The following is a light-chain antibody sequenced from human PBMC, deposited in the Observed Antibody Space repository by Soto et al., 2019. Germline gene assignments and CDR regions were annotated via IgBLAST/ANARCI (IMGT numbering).Light chain of an antibody. CDR2: DVS. J-gene: IGLJ2*01. CDR3: SSYTSSSTVV. CDR1: SSDVGGYNY. V-gene: IGLV2-14*01. Sequence: QSALTQPASVSGSPGQSITISCTGTSSDVGGYNYVSCYQQHPGKAPKLMIYDVSNRPSGFSNRFSGYKSGNTASLTISGLQAEDEADYYCSSYTSSSTVVFGGGTKLTVL.